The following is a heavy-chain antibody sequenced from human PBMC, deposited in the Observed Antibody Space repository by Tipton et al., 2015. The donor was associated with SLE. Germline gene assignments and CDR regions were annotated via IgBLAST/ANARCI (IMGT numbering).Heavy chain of an antibody. CDR3: ARGNVDIVERFGY. J-gene: IGHJ4*02. CDR2: ISYDGSNK. CDR1: GFTFSSYS. V-gene: IGHV3-30*03. D-gene: IGHD5-12*01. Sequence: SLRLSCAASGFTFSSYSMNWVRQAPGKGLEWVAVISYDGSNKYYADSVKGRFTIPRDNSKNTLYLQMNSLRAEDTAVYYCARGNVDIVERFGYWGQGTLVTVSS.